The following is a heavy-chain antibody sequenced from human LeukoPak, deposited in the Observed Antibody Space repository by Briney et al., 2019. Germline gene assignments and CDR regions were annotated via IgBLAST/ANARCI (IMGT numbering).Heavy chain of an antibody. CDR1: GFIFSSYA. V-gene: IGHV3-23*01. Sequence: PGGSLRLSCAASGFIFSSYAMSWVRQAPGEWLEWVSAISGSGGSTYYADSVKGRFTISRDNSKNTLYLQMNSLRAENTAVYYCAKDYDILTGYYSGGTHGFDYWGQGTLVTVSS. D-gene: IGHD3-9*01. CDR2: ISGSGGST. J-gene: IGHJ4*02. CDR3: AKDYDILTGYYSGGTHGFDY.